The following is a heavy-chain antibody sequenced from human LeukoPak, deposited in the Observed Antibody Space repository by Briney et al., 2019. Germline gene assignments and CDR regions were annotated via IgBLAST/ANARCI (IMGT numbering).Heavy chain of an antibody. J-gene: IGHJ3*01. CDR1: GFTFSGYS. CDR2: ITSSGSSM. D-gene: IGHD3-9*01. Sequence: GGSLRLSCAGSGFTFSGYSLNWVRQAPGKGLEWVSSITSSGSSMYYGDSVKGRFTISRDNAESSVYLQMNSLRVDDTGLYYCTRDIDDVLTGDDAFDVWGQGTVVTVSS. CDR3: TRDIDDVLTGDDAFDV. V-gene: IGHV3-21*03.